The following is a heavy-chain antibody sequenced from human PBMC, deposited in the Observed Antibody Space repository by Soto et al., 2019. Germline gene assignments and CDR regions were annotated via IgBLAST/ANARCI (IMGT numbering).Heavy chain of an antibody. J-gene: IGHJ4*02. CDR2: MSYDGSNK. CDR3: ARDGGAY. Sequence: ESGGGVVQPGRSLRLSCAASVFTFSSYAMHWVRRAPGKGLEWMAVMSYDGSNKYYADSVKGRFTISRDNSKNTLYLQMNSLRPEDTALYYCARDGGAYWGQGTLVIVSS. V-gene: IGHV3-30-3*01. D-gene: IGHD3-16*01. CDR1: VFTFSSYA.